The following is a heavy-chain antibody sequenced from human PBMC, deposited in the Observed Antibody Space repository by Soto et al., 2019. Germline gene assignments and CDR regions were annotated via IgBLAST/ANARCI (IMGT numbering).Heavy chain of an antibody. Sequence: SEPLSLTCTVSGGSIGSYYWSWIRQPPGKGLEWIGYIYYSGSTNYNPSLKSRVTISVDTSKNQFSLKLSSVTAADTAVYYCARSGAGSGWYYFDYWGQGTLVTVS. V-gene: IGHV4-59*08. D-gene: IGHD6-19*01. J-gene: IGHJ4*02. CDR1: GGSIGSYY. CDR2: IYYSGST. CDR3: ARSGAGSGWYYFDY.